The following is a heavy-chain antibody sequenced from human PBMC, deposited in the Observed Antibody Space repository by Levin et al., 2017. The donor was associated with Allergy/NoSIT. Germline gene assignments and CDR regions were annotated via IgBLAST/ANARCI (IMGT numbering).Heavy chain of an antibody. CDR2: IYYSGST. CDR3: AREGIAADAKYYFDY. D-gene: IGHD6-13*01. J-gene: IGHJ4*02. Sequence: SETLSLTCTVSGGSISSYYWSWIRQPPGKGLEWIGYIYYSGSTNYNPSLKSRVTISVDTSKNQFSLKLSSVTAADTAVYYCAREGIAADAKYYFDYWGQGTLVTVSS. CDR1: GGSISSYY. V-gene: IGHV4-59*01.